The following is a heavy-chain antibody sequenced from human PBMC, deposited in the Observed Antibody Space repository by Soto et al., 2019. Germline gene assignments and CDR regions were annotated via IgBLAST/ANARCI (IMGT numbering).Heavy chain of an antibody. V-gene: IGHV3-33*01. J-gene: IGHJ1*01. CDR2: IWYDGSNK. CDR1: GFTFSSYG. D-gene: IGHD3-22*01. CDR3: ARDRYDSSGYYYFQH. Sequence: GGSLRLSCAASGFTFSSYGMHWVRQAPGKGLEWVAVIWYDGSNKYYADSVKGRFTISRDNSKNTLYPQMNSLRAEDTAVYYCARDRYDSSGYYYFQHWGQGTLVTVSS.